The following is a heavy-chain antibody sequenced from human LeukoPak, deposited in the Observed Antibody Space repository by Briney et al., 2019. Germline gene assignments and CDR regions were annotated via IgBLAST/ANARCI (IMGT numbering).Heavy chain of an antibody. CDR3: AKDRTFGVVIIFDY. CDR1: GFTFHDYD. Sequence: GGSLRLSCAASGFTFHDYDMSWVRQSPGKGLEWVSGINWNGDRTGYADSVKGRFTISRDNSKNTLYLQMNSLRAEDTAVYYCAKDRTFGVVIIFDYWGQGTLVTVSS. J-gene: IGHJ4*02. D-gene: IGHD3-3*01. V-gene: IGHV3-20*04. CDR2: INWNGDRT.